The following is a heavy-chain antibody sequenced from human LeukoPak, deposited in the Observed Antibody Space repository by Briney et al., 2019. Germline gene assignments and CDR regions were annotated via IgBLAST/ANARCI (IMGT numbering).Heavy chain of an antibody. CDR2: ISSSGIV. Sequence: GRSLRLSCEASGFIFNTHSMTWVRQTPGKGLEWVSYISSSGIVYYADAVKGRFIVSRDNAKYSQHMRMNNLWPEDTAVYYCARDVVAVIRGALHNWLDPWGQGTQVTVSA. J-gene: IGHJ5*02. CDR1: GFIFNTHS. CDR3: ARDVVAVIRGALHNWLDP. V-gene: IGHV3-48*04. D-gene: IGHD5-12*01.